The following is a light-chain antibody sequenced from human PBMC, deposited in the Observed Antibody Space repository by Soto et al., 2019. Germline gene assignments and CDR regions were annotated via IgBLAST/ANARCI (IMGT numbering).Light chain of an antibody. J-gene: IGKJ1*01. CDR2: AAS. V-gene: IGKV3-20*01. CDR3: KQYGGTPWT. Sequence: VVTQSPATLSVSPGERATRSCRASQSVSSNLAWYQQKAGQAPRPLIYAASSRAPGVPDRFRGSGSGTDFSLTISRLEPEEFAVYYCKQYGGTPWTVGQGTKVDIK. CDR1: QSVSSN.